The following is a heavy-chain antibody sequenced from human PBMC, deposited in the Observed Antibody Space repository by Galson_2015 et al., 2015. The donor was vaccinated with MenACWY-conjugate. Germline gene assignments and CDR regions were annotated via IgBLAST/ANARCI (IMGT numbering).Heavy chain of an antibody. Sequence: SLRLSCAASGFPFYSYFINVIRQVPGKGLEWIAYIDRSGAKTHYADSVKGRFTVSRDNAKNILFLQMNSLRVEDTAIYYCARGGQLRSLEPPYYLDVWGKGTTVTVS. CDR3: ARGGQLRSLEPPYYLDV. D-gene: IGHD3-3*01. V-gene: IGHV3-48*03. J-gene: IGHJ6*03. CDR2: IDRSGAKT. CDR1: GFPFYSYF.